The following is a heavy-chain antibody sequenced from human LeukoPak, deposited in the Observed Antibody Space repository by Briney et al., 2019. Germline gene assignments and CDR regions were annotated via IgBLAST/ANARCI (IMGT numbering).Heavy chain of an antibody. Sequence: GGSLRLSCAASGFIVSSNYMSWVRQAPGKGLEWVSVIYGGGSTYCADSVKGRFTISRDKSKNTLFLQMNSLRVEDTAVYYCARGVHDFWSGFYFDYWGQGTLVTVSS. CDR1: GFIVSSNY. D-gene: IGHD3-3*01. CDR3: ARGVHDFWSGFYFDY. J-gene: IGHJ4*02. V-gene: IGHV3-66*02. CDR2: IYGGGST.